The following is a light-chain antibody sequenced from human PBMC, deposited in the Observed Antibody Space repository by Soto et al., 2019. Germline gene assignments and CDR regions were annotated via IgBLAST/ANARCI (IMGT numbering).Light chain of an antibody. Sequence: AIQVTQSPSSLSASVGDRVTINCRTSQGISTALAWYQQRPGGPPKLLIYGASTWESGVPSRFSGSGSGTDFTLVITNLQPEDFATYYCQQFSSYQTFGGGTKVEIK. J-gene: IGKJ4*01. V-gene: IGKV1-13*02. CDR1: QGISTA. CDR3: QQFSSYQT. CDR2: GAS.